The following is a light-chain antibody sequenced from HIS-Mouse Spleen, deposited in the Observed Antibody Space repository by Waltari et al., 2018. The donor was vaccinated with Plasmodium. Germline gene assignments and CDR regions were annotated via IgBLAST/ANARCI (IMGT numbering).Light chain of an antibody. J-gene: IGLJ3*02. V-gene: IGLV3-10*01. CDR1: ALPKKY. Sequence: SYELTQPPSVSVSPGQTARITCSGDALPKKYAYWYQQKSGQAPVLVIYEDSKRPSGSPEGFSGSSSGTMATLTISGAQVEDEADYYCYSTDSRGNHRVFGGGTKLTVL. CDR3: YSTDSRGNHRV. CDR2: EDS.